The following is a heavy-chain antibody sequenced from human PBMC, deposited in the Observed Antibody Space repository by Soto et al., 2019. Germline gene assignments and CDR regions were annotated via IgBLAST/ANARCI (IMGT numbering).Heavy chain of an antibody. V-gene: IGHV1-69*12. CDR3: ASHKRWLQLNSYSGMDV. D-gene: IGHD5-12*01. CDR2: IISIFGTA. CDR1: GGTFSSYA. Sequence: QVQLVQSGAEVKKPGSSVKVSCKASGGTFSSYAISWVRQAPGQGLEWMGGIISIFGTADYAQKFQGRVTITAAESTSTAYMELSSLRSEDTAVYYCASHKRWLQLNSYSGMDVWGPGTTVTVSS. J-gene: IGHJ6*02.